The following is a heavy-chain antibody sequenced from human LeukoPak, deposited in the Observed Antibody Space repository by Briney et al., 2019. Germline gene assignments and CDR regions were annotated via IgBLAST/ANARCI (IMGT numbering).Heavy chain of an antibody. D-gene: IGHD4-17*01. CDR1: GFTFSSYS. V-gene: IGHV3-48*02. CDR2: ISSTSGTM. Sequence: QPGGSLILSCVASGFTFSSYSMNWVRQAPGKGLEWVSHISSTSGTMYYADSVRGRFTISRDNAKNSLYLQMNSLRDEDTAVYYCAGYGDYVDYFAYWGQGTLVTVSS. CDR3: AGYGDYVDYFAY. J-gene: IGHJ4*02.